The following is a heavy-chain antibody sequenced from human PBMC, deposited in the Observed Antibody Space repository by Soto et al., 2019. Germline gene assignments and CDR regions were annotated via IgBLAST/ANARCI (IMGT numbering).Heavy chain of an antibody. CDR2: IHYSGIT. CDR1: GGPISSYY. Sequence: SATLSLTCTVSGGPISSYYWTWIRQPPGKGLVWIGYIHYSGITTSNPSLKSPVTISIDTSKNQFSLTLNSVTAADTAAYYCARGRKYRTEYCGTDSCAWFDHWGQGTLVTV. V-gene: IGHV4-59*01. J-gene: IGHJ5*02. CDR3: ARGRKYRTEYCGTDSCAWFDH. D-gene: IGHD2-21*01.